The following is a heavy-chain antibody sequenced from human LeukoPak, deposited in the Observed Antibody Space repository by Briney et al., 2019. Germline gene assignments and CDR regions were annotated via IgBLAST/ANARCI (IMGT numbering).Heavy chain of an antibody. CDR1: GGSISFHY. D-gene: IGHD3-16*01. CDR2: IHLSGST. J-gene: IGHJ2*01. CDR3: ARGGVWYFDL. Sequence: SETLSLTCTVSGGSISFHYLSWIRQPPGKGLEWIGYIHLSGSTYYDPSLRSRVTISGDTSKNQFSLRLNSVTAADTAVYYCARGGVWYFDLWGRGTLVTVSS. V-gene: IGHV4-59*11.